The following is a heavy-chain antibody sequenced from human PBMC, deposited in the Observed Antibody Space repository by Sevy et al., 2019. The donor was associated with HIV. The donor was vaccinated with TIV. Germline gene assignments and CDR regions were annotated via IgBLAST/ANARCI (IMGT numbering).Heavy chain of an antibody. CDR1: GLSVSDNY. D-gene: IGHD3-22*01. V-gene: IGHV3-66*01. CDR3: ARDRYYDASGYYYYYYGMDV. J-gene: IGHJ6*02. CDR2: IYSDGRT. Sequence: GGSLRLSCAASGLSVSDNYMNWVRQAPGKGLELVSVIYSDGRTYYPDSVKGRFSISRDNSKNTLYLHMKSLRPEDTAVYYSARDRYYDASGYYYYYYGMDVWGQGTTVTVSS.